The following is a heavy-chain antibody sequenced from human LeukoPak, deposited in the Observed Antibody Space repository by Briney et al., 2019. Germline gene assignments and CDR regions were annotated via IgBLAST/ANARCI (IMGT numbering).Heavy chain of an antibody. J-gene: IGHJ4*02. CDR1: GFTFSIYA. D-gene: IGHD1-26*01. CDR2: ISVSGGST. CDR3: AKDLSGSYFDY. Sequence: GGSLRLSSAASGFTFSIYAMSWVRQAPGKGLGWVSAISVSGGSTYYADSVKGRFTISRDNSKNTLYLQMNSLRAEDTAVYYCAKDLSGSYFDYWGQGTLVTVSS. V-gene: IGHV3-23*01.